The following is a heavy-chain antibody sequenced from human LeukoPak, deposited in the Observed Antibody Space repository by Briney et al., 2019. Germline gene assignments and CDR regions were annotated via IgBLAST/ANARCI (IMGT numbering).Heavy chain of an antibody. V-gene: IGHV3-23*05. Sequence: GGSLRLSCEASGFTFSAYAVTWVRQAPGKGLEWVSSIGSDNKPHYSESVKGRFTISRDNSKNTLFLQMNSLRAEDTAVYYCARGDGGSYSVGAFDIWGQGTMVTVSS. CDR3: ARGDGGSYSVGAFDI. D-gene: IGHD1-26*01. J-gene: IGHJ3*02. CDR1: GFTFSAYA. CDR2: IGSDNKP.